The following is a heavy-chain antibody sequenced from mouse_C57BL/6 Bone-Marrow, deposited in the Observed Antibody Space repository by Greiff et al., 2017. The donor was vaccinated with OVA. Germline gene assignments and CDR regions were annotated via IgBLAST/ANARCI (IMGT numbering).Heavy chain of an antibody. CDR1: EYEFPSHD. Sequence: EVKVVESGGGLVQPGESLKLSCESNEYEFPSHDMSWVRKTPEKRLELVAAINRDGGSTYYPDTMERRFIISRDNTKKTLYLQMSSLRSEDTALYYCARRGHDYAMDYWGQGTSVTVSS. V-gene: IGHV5-2*01. J-gene: IGHJ4*01. D-gene: IGHD2-3*01. CDR3: ARRGHDYAMDY. CDR2: INRDGGST.